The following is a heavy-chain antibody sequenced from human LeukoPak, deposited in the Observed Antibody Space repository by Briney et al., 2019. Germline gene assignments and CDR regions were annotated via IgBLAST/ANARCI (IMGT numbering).Heavy chain of an antibody. J-gene: IGHJ4*02. CDR3: ARDHPAAGTNFDY. CDR2: ISSSSSYI. Sequence: GGSLRLSCAASGLTFSSYSMNWVRQAPGKGLEWVSSISSSSSYIYYADSVKGRFTISRDNAKNSLYLQMNSLRAEDTAVYYCARDHPAAGTNFDYWGQGTLVTVSS. V-gene: IGHV3-21*01. D-gene: IGHD6-13*01. CDR1: GLTFSSYS.